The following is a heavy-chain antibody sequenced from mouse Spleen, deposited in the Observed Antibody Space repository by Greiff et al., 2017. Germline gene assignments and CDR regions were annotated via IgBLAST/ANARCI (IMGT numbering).Heavy chain of an antibody. CDR3: ARQRGVATDFDY. CDR1: GFTFSSYA. V-gene: IGHV5-9-3*01. D-gene: IGHD1-1*01. CDR2: ISSGGSYT. Sequence: DVHLVESGGGLVKPGGSLKLSCAASGFTFSSYAMSWVRQTPEKRLEWVATISSGGSYTYYPDSVKGRFTISRDNAKNTLYLQMSSLRSEDTAMYYCARQRGVATDFDYWGQGTTLTVSS. J-gene: IGHJ2*01.